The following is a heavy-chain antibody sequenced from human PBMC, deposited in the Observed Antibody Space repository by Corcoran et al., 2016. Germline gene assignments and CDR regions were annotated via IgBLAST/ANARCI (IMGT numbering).Heavy chain of an antibody. CDR3: ARVLIVVVPAAAARSGFDP. CDR2: INHSGST. CDR1: GGSFSGYY. J-gene: IGHJ5*02. V-gene: IGHV4-34*01. D-gene: IGHD2-2*01. Sequence: QVQLQQWGAGLLKPSETLSLTCAVYGGSFSGYYWSWIRQPPGKGLEWIGEINHSGSTNYNPSLKSRVTISVDTSKNQFSLKLSSVTAADTAVYSWARVLIVVVPAAAARSGFDPWGQGTLVTVSS.